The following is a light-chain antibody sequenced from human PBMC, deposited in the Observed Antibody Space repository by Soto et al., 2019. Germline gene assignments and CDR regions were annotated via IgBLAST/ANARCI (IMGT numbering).Light chain of an antibody. Sequence: EIVLTQSPCTLSWSPGERATLFWRANQSVSSNYLAWYQQKPSQAPRFLIYGASSRATGIPDRFSGSVYGTDFNLTISRLETEDFAVYYCQQYGSSPRTFGQGTKVDIK. CDR2: GAS. J-gene: IGKJ1*01. CDR3: QQYGSSPRT. V-gene: IGKV3-20*01. CDR1: QSVSSNY.